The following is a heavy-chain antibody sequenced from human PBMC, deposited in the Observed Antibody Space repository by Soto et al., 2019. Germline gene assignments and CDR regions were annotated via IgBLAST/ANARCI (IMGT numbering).Heavy chain of an antibody. V-gene: IGHV4-59*01. D-gene: IGHD5-12*01. CDR1: GGSISSYY. Sequence: QVQLQESGPGLVKPSETLSLTCTVSGGSISSYYWSWIRQPPGKGLEWIGYIKYSGSTNYNPSLKSRVTISVDTSKNQFSLKLSSVTAADTAVYYCARDRSEYSGYDGVDAFDIWGQGTMVTVSS. J-gene: IGHJ3*02. CDR3: ARDRSEYSGYDGVDAFDI. CDR2: IKYSGST.